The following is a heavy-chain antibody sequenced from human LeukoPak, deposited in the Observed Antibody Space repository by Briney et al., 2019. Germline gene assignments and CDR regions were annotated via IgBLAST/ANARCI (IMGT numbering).Heavy chain of an antibody. CDR3: AKRAAARTLDY. CDR2: ISYDGSNK. J-gene: IGHJ4*02. D-gene: IGHD6-6*01. Sequence: GGSLRLSCAASGFTFSSYAMHWVRQAPGKGLEWVAVISYDGSNKYYADSVKGRFTISRDNSKNTLYLQMNSLRAEDTAVYYCAKRAAARTLDYWGQGTLVTVSS. V-gene: IGHV3-30-3*02. CDR1: GFTFSSYA.